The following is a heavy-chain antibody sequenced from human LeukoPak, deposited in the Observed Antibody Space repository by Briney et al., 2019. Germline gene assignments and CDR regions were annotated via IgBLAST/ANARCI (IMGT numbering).Heavy chain of an antibody. D-gene: IGHD6-13*01. V-gene: IGHV3-23*01. CDR3: AKPRPSYSSSWYDH. CDR2: ISGSGGST. CDR1: GFTFTSYA. Sequence: GGSLRLSCAASGFTFTSYAMSWVRQAPGKGLEWVSAISGSGGSTYYADSVKGRFTISGDNSKNTLYLQMNSLRAEDTAVYYCAKPRPSYSSSWYDHWGQGTLVTVSS. J-gene: IGHJ5*02.